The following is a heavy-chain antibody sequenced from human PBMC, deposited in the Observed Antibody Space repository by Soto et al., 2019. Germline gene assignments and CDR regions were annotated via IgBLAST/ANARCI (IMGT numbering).Heavy chain of an antibody. V-gene: IGHV3-23*01. Sequence: AGGSLRLSCAASGFTFANYAMSWVRQAPGKGLEWVSAISGSGSIPYHADSVKGRFTISRDNSKSTLYLQMNSLRAEDTAVYYCAKRAAGSGSWSFYFDYWGLGTLVTVSS. CDR2: ISGSGSIP. J-gene: IGHJ4*02. D-gene: IGHD6-13*01. CDR3: AKRAAGSGSWSFYFDY. CDR1: GFTFANYA.